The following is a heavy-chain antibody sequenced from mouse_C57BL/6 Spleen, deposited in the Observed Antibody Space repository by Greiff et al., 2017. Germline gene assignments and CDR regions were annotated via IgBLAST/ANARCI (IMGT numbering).Heavy chain of an antibody. CDR1: GFTFSSYA. CDR2: ISDGGSYT. CDR3: AREGYYGSSWSSFDY. J-gene: IGHJ2*01. V-gene: IGHV5-4*03. D-gene: IGHD1-1*01. Sequence: EVMLVESGGGLVKPGGSLKLSCAASGFTFSSYAMSWVRQTPEKRLEWVATISDGGSYTYYPDNVKGRFTISRDNAKNNLYLQMSHLKSEDTAMYYCAREGYYGSSWSSFDYWGQGTTLTVSS.